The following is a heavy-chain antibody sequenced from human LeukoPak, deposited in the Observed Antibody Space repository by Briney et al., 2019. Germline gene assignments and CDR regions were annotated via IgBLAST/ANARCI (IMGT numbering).Heavy chain of an antibody. V-gene: IGHV3-23*01. Sequence: GGSLRLSCAASGFIFSNYWMHWVRQAPGKGLEWVSGISGSGDATYYRDSVRGRFTISRDNSKNTLYLEMNSLRAEDTAVYYCAKGVTGYFDYWGQGTLVTVSS. D-gene: IGHD5-18*01. J-gene: IGHJ4*02. CDR3: AKGVTGYFDY. CDR2: ISGSGDAT. CDR1: GFIFSNYW.